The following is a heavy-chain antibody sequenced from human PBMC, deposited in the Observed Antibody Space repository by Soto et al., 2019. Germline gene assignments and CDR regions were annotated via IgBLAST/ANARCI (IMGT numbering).Heavy chain of an antibody. CDR3: ARGLAYYDFWSGRLYYSYMDV. CDR2: INHSGST. Sequence: KGLEWIGEINHSGSTNYNPSLKSRVTISVDTSKNQFSLKLSSVTAADTAVYYCARGLAYYDFWSGRLYYSYMDVRGKGTTVSVPS. J-gene: IGHJ6*03. D-gene: IGHD3-3*01. V-gene: IGHV4-34*01.